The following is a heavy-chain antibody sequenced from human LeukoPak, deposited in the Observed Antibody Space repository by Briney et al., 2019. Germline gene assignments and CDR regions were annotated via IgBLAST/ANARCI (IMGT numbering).Heavy chain of an antibody. Sequence: GGSLRLSCAASGFTFSDYYMCWIRQAPGKGLEWVSYISSSDNTIYYADSVKGRFTISRDNAKNSLYLQMNSLRAEDTAVYYCARGVDSHDFWSGYYGPYGMDVWGQGTTVTVS. CDR2: ISSSDNTI. CDR3: ARGVDSHDFWSGYYGPYGMDV. CDR1: GFTFSDYY. J-gene: IGHJ6*02. V-gene: IGHV3-11*01. D-gene: IGHD3-3*01.